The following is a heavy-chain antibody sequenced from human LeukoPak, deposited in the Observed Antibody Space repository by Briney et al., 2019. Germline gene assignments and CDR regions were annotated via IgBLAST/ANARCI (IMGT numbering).Heavy chain of an antibody. V-gene: IGHV1-18*01. J-gene: IGHJ4*02. Sequence: ASVKVSCKAPGYTFINYGITWVRQAPGQGLEWMGWISAYNSAYNGNTHYAQKLQGRVTMTTDTSTNTGYMELRSLRSDDTAVYYCARDLSYYYDSSGSVFDYWGQGTLVTVSS. CDR2: ISAYNSAYNGNT. CDR3: ARDLSYYYDSSGSVFDY. CDR1: GYTFINYG. D-gene: IGHD3-22*01.